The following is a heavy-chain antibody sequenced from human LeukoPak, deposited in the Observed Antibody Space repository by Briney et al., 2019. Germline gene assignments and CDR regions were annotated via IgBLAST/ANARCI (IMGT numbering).Heavy chain of an antibody. CDR1: GGSISSSSYY. V-gene: IGHV4-39*07. D-gene: IGHD4-17*01. CDR3: ARDPHGDYDWFDP. CDR2: IYYSGST. J-gene: IGHJ5*02. Sequence: SETLSLTCTVSGGSISSSSYYWGWIRQPPGKGLEWIGSIYYSGSTYYNPSLKSRVTISVDTSKNQFSLKLSSVTAADTAVYYCARDPHGDYDWFDPWGQGTLVTVSS.